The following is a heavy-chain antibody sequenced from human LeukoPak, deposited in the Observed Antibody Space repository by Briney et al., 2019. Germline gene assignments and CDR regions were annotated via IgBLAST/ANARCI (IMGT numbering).Heavy chain of an antibody. D-gene: IGHD2-2*01. CDR3: ASLSETSLNAFDI. CDR1: GDSISSYY. Sequence: PSETLSLTCTVSGDSISSYYWSWIRQPPGKGLEWIGYIYTSGGTNYIPSLKGRVTISIDTSKNQFSLKLSSVTAADSAVYYCASLSETSLNAFDIWGQGTMVTVSS. J-gene: IGHJ3*02. CDR2: IYTSGGT. V-gene: IGHV4-4*09.